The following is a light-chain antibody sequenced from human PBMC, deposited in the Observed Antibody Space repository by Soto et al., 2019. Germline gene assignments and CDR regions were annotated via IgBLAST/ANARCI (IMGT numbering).Light chain of an antibody. CDR3: CSYAGSNYV. CDR1: SSDVGNYNL. J-gene: IGLJ1*01. Sequence: QSALTQPASVSGSPGQSITISCTGTSSDVGNYNLVSWDQHHPGKSPKLIIYEVSKRPSGVSDRFSGSKSGDTASLTISVIQAEDEADYYCCSYAGSNYVFGPGTKLTVL. V-gene: IGLV2-23*02. CDR2: EVS.